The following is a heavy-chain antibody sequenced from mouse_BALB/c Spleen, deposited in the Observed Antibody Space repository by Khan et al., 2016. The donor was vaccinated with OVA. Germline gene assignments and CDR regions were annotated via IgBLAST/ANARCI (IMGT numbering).Heavy chain of an antibody. CDR3: ARTTGIKY. V-gene: IGHV3-2*02. Sequence: EVKLVESGPGLVKPSQSLSLTCTVTGYSITSGYGWNWIRQFPGNKLEWMGYISYSGSTNYNPSLKSRISITRDTSKNQFFLQLNSVTTEDTATYYYARTTGIKYWGQGTTLTVSS. D-gene: IGHD4-1*01. CDR2: ISYSGST. J-gene: IGHJ2*01. CDR1: GYSITSGYG.